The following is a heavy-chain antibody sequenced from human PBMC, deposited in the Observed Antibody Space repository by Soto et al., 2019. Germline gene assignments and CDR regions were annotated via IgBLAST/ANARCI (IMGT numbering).Heavy chain of an antibody. CDR3: AKQTGYSSGWYSVLDYYFDY. Sequence: GGSLRLSCAASGFTFSSYGMHWVRQAPGKGLEWVAVISYDGSNKYYADSVKGRFTISRDNSKNTLYLQMNSLRAEDTAVYYCAKQTGYSSGWYSVLDYYFDYWGQGTLVTVSS. CDR2: ISYDGSNK. V-gene: IGHV3-30*18. CDR1: GFTFSSYG. D-gene: IGHD6-19*01. J-gene: IGHJ4*02.